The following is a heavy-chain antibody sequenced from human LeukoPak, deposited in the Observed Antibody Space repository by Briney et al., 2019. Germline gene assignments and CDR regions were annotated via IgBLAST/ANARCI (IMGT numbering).Heavy chain of an antibody. Sequence: ASVKVSCKASGYSFTGHYMHWARQAPGQGLEWMGWINPKSGGTNYAQKFQGRVTMTRDTSISTAYMELSRLRSDDTAVYYCARRRIAAAGISFDYWGQGTLVTVSS. D-gene: IGHD6-13*01. CDR2: INPKSGGT. CDR3: ARRRIAAAGISFDY. CDR1: GYSFTGHY. J-gene: IGHJ4*02. V-gene: IGHV1-2*02.